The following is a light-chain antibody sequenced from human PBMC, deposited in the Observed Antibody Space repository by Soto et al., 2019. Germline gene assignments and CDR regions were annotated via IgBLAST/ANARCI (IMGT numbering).Light chain of an antibody. CDR3: QQSYSRWT. CDR1: QSISRN. Sequence: DILMTQSPSSLSASVGDRVTITCRASQSISRNLNWYQQRPGSAPKLLIHTTSNLQSGVPSRFSGSGSGTDFALTISSLEPEDFATYNCQQSYSRWTFGQGTKV. J-gene: IGKJ1*01. CDR2: TTS. V-gene: IGKV1-39*01.